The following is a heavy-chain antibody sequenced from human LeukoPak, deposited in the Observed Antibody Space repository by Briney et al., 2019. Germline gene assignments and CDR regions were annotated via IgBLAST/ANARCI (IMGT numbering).Heavy chain of an antibody. CDR3: AKGLIQVVAVRGVSNYYYYMDV. D-gene: IGHD3-10*01. CDR1: GFTFSSYA. V-gene: IGHV3-30*18. J-gene: IGHJ6*03. CDR2: ISYDGTNK. Sequence: PGGSLRLSCAASGFTFSSYAMHWVRQAPGKGLEWVAVISYDGTNKYYADSVKGRFNISRDNSKNTVYLQMNSLRAEDTAVYYCAKGLIQVVAVRGVSNYYYYMDVWGKGTTVTISS.